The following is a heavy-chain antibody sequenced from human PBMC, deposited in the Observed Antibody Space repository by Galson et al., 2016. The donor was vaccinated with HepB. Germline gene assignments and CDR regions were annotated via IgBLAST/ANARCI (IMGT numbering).Heavy chain of an antibody. CDR3: ARDAEIVKVPAAIRADY. CDR2: ISYDGSNK. V-gene: IGHV3-30*04. D-gene: IGHD2-2*02. CDR1: GLTFRSYA. J-gene: IGHJ4*02. Sequence: SLRLSCAASGLTFRSYAMHWVRQAPGKGLEWVAVISYDGSNKYYADSVRGRFTISRDNSKNTLYLQMNSLRAEDTAVYYCARDAEIVKVPAAIRADYWGQGTLVTVSS.